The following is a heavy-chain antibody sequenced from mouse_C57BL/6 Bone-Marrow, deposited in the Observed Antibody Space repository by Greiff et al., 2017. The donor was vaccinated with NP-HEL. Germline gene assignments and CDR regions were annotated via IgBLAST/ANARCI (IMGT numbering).Heavy chain of an antibody. D-gene: IGHD1-1*01. J-gene: IGHJ3*01. CDR3: ERKAYYGRSYEFAY. V-gene: IGHV1-50*01. CDR2: IYPSDCYT. CDR1: GYTFTTYW. Sequence: QVPLQQPGAELVKPWASVKLSCKASGYTFTTYWMQWVKQRPGQGPEWIGEIYPSDCYTTYNQQFKGKATLTVDTSSSTTNMQLSSRTSEDAAGYYCERKAYYGRSYEFAYWGQGTLVTVSA.